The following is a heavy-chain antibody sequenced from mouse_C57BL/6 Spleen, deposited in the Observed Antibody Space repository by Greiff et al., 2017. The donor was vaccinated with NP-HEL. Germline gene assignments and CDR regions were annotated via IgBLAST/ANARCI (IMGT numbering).Heavy chain of an antibody. CDR2: IWWDDDK. D-gene: IGHD1-1*01. J-gene: IGHJ1*03. V-gene: IGHV8-8*01. CDR1: GFSLSTFGMG. CDR3: ARINYYGSSPGWYFDV. Sequence: QVTLKVCGPGILQPSQTLSLTCSFSGFSLSTFGMGVGWIRQPSGKGLEWLAHIWWDDDKYYNPALKSRLTISKDTSKNQVFLKIANVDTADTATYYCARINYYGSSPGWYFDVWGTGTTVTVSS.